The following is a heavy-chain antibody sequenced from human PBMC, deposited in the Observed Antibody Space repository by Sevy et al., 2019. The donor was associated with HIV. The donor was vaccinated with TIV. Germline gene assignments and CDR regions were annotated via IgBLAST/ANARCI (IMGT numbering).Heavy chain of an antibody. D-gene: IGHD6-13*01. CDR3: AKNTAAAGAGGFDY. CDR2: IQYDGNDK. CDR1: RFVFNDYG. Sequence: GGSLRLSCAASRFVFNDYGMHWVCQAPGKGLEWVAFIQYDGNDKYYADSMRGRFTISRDNSKNMLFLQMNSLRSEDTAMYYCAKNTAAAGAGGFDYWGQGTLVTVSS. V-gene: IGHV3-30*02. J-gene: IGHJ4*02.